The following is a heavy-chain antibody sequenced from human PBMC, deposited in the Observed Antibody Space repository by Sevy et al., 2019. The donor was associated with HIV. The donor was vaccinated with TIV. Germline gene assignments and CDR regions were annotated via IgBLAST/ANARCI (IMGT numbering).Heavy chain of an antibody. V-gene: IGHV1-18*01. CDR1: GYTFTSYG. D-gene: IGHD1-26*01. J-gene: IGHJ2*01. CDR2: ISTYNGNT. Sequence: ASVKVSCKASGYTFTSYGISWVRQAPGQGLEWMGWISTYNGNTDYAQKLQGRVTMTTDTSTGTAYMELRSLSSDDTAVYYCARVGATGGYFDLWGRGTLVTVSS. CDR3: ARVGATGGYFDL.